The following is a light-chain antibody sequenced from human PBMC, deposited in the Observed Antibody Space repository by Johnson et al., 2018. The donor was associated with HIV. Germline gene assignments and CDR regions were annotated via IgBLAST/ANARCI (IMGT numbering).Light chain of an antibody. J-gene: IGLJ1*01. V-gene: IGLV1-51*01. Sequence: QSVLTQPPSVSAAPGQKVTISCSGSSSNIGNNYVSWYQQLPGTAPKLLIYDNNKRPSGIPDRFSGSKSVTSATLGITGLQTGDEADYYCGTWDSSLSAGPLNVFGTGTKFTVL. CDR1: SSNIGNNY. CDR3: GTWDSSLSAGPLNV. CDR2: DNN.